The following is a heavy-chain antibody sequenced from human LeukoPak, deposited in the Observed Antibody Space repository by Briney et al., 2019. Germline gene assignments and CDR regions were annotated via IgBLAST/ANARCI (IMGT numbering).Heavy chain of an antibody. CDR2: INWNGGSK. CDR3: ARDRYSSSAGVFDY. J-gene: IGHJ4*02. Sequence: PGGSLSLSCSASGFTFDDYAMSWVRQAPGKGLEWVSGINWNGGSKGYADSVKGRFTISRDSAKNSLYLQMNSLRAEDTALYYCARDRYSSSAGVFDYWGQGTLVTVSS. CDR1: GFTFDDYA. V-gene: IGHV3-20*04. D-gene: IGHD6-6*01.